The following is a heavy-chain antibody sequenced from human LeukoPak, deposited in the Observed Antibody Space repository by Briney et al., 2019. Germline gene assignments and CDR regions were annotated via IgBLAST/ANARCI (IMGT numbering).Heavy chain of an antibody. CDR2: ISAYNGNT. Sequence: GASVKVSCKASGYTFTSYGISWVRQAPGQGLEWMGWISAYNGNTNYAQKLQGRVTMTTDTSTSTAYMELSSLRSEDTAVYYCARPSVYAMSRPPSQLDYWGQGTLVTVSS. V-gene: IGHV1-18*01. J-gene: IGHJ4*02. CDR1: GYTFTSYG. D-gene: IGHD2-8*01. CDR3: ARPSVYAMSRPPSQLDY.